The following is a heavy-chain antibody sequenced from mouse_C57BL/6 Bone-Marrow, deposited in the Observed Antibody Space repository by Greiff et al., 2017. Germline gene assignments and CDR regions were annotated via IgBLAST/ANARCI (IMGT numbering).Heavy chain of an antibody. CDR2: IDPSDSYT. V-gene: IGHV1-50*01. CDR3: ARGGDYDDGYYFDY. D-gene: IGHD2-4*01. CDR1: GYTFTSYW. Sequence: QVQLQQPGAELVKPGASVKLSCKASGYTFTSYWMQWVKQRPGQGLEWIGEIDPSDSYTNYNQKFKGKATLTVDTSSSTAYMQLSSLTSEDSAVYYCARGGDYDDGYYFDYWGQGTTLTVSS. J-gene: IGHJ2*01.